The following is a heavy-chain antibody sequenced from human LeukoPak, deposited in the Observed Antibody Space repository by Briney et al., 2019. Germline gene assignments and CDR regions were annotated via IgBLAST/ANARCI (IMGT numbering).Heavy chain of an antibody. J-gene: IGHJ6*02. D-gene: IGHD5-18*01. Sequence: ASVKVSCKASGYAFTDYYIHWVRQAPGQGLEWMGRINPHSGDTAFSQKFQGRVTMTRDTSISTGFMELSRLRSDDTAVYYCARGGFSGYRSAYYYNGMDVWGQGTTVTVS. V-gene: IGHV1-2*06. CDR3: ARGGFSGYRSAYYYNGMDV. CDR1: GYAFTDYY. CDR2: INPHSGDT.